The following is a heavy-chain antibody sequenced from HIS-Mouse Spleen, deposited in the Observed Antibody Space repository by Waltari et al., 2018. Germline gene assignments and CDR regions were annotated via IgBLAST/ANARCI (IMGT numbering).Heavy chain of an antibody. J-gene: IGHJ4*02. V-gene: IGHV3-30*18. CDR2: ISYDGSNN. CDR1: GFTFRCYG. CDR3: AKGHVGGYGDYLDY. Sequence: QVQLVESGGGVVQPGRSLRLSCAASGFTFRCYGLHWVRQAPGQGLEWVAVISYDGSNNYYADSVKGRFTISRDNSKNTLYLQMNSLRAEDTAVYYCAKGHVGGYGDYLDYWGQGTLVTVSS. D-gene: IGHD4-17*01.